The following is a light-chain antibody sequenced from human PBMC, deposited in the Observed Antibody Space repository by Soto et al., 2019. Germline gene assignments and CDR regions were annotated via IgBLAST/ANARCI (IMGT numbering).Light chain of an antibody. J-gene: IGKJ1*01. Sequence: EIVLTQSPGTLSLSPGERVTLSCRASQSVSSSSLAWYQQKPGQAPRLLIYGASTRATGIPARFSGSGSGTEFTLTISRLQSEDFAVYYCQQYNNWPTWTFGQGTKVDIK. CDR1: QSVSSS. CDR2: GAS. V-gene: IGKV3-15*01. CDR3: QQYNNWPTWT.